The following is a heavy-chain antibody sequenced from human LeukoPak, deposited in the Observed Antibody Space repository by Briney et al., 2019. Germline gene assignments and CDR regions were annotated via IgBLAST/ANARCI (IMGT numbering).Heavy chain of an antibody. CDR1: GFTFSSYS. CDR2: ISSSSSYI. V-gene: IGHV3-21*01. D-gene: IGHD3-9*01. Sequence: GGSLRLSCAASGFTFSSYSMNWVRQAPGKGLEWVSSISSSSSYIYYADSVKGRFTISRDNAKNSLYLQMNSLRAEDTAVYYCARDYYDILTGYYKEDYWGQGTPVTVSS. CDR3: ARDYYDILTGYYKEDY. J-gene: IGHJ4*02.